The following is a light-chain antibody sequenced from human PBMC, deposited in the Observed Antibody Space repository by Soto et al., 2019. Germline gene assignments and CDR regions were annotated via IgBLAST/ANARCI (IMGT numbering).Light chain of an antibody. CDR1: QGIGSD. V-gene: IGKV1-6*01. CDR2: GAS. Sequence: AIQMTQFPSSLSASVGGRVSSACRASQGIGSDLGWYQQKPGTVPKLLIYGASSLHTGVPSRFSGSGSGTDFTLTISSLQPEDSATYYCLQDYNYPRTFGQVTKVDI. J-gene: IGKJ1*01. CDR3: LQDYNYPRT.